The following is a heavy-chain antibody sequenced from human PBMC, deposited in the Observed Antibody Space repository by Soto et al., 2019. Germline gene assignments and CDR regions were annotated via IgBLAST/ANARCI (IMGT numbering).Heavy chain of an antibody. J-gene: IGHJ5*02. D-gene: IGHD3-22*01. CDR3: ARHYYDSSGYRYNWFDP. V-gene: IGHV4-4*07. CDR2: ICTSGST. CDR1: GGSISSYY. Sequence: SETLSLTCTVSGGSISSYYWSWIRQPAGKGLEWIGRICTSGSTNYNPSLKSRVTMSVDTSKNQFSLKLSSVTAADTAVYYCARHYYDSSGYRYNWFDPWGQGTLVTVSS.